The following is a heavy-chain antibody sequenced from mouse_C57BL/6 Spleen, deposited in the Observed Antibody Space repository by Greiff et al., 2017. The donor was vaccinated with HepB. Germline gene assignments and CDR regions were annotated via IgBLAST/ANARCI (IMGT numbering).Heavy chain of an antibody. Sequence: QVQLQQPGAELVRPGTSVKLSCKASGYTFTSYWMHWVKQRPGQGLEWIGVIDPSDSYTNYNQKFKGKATLTVDTSSSTAYMQLSSLTSEDSAVYYCAYGSSLYAMDYWGQGTSVTVSS. V-gene: IGHV1-59*01. CDR3: AYGSSLYAMDY. J-gene: IGHJ4*01. CDR1: GYTFTSYW. D-gene: IGHD1-1*01. CDR2: IDPSDSYT.